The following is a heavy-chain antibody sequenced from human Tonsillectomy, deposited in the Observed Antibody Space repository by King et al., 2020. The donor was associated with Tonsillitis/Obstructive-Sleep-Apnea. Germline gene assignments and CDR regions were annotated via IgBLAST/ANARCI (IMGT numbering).Heavy chain of an antibody. CDR3: TTGQQWLVPLYYYYYMDV. V-gene: IGHV3-15*01. CDR1: GFTFRNAW. Sequence: VQLVESGGGLVKPGGSLRLSCAASGFTFRNAWMSWVRQAPGKGLEWVGRIKSKTDGGTTDYSAPVKGRLTISRDDSKYTMYLQMNSLKTEDTAMYYCTTGQQWLVPLYYYYYMDVWGKGTTVTVSS. J-gene: IGHJ6*03. D-gene: IGHD6-19*01. CDR2: IKSKTDGGTT.